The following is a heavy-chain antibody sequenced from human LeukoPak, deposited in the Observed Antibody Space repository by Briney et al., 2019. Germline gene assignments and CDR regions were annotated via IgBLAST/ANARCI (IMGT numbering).Heavy chain of an antibody. V-gene: IGHV4-61*01. J-gene: IGHJ4*02. CDR3: VRVKSGSYSDY. Sequence: SQTLSLTCTVSGGSISSGSYYWSWIRQPPGKGLEWIGYIYYSGSTNYNPSLKSRVTISVDTSKNQFSLKLSSVTAADTAVYYCVRVKSGSYSDYWGQGTLVTVSS. CDR1: GGSISSGSYY. CDR2: IYYSGST. D-gene: IGHD3-10*01.